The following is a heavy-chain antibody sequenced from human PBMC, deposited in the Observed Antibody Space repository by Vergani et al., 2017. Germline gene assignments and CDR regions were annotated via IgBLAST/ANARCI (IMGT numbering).Heavy chain of an antibody. D-gene: IGHD5-12*01. CDR1: GITFWKFG. J-gene: IGHJ3*01. CDR3: TKGSVYYHDSAGHGYGPYTGFDL. CDR2: ISWNSGAV. Sequence: EVDLVESGGGLAQPGGSLRLSCEASGITFWKFGMHWVRQGPGKGLEWVSGISWNSGAVDYADSVRGRFTISRDNAKNSLFLEMNSLGFEDTAVYFCTKGSVYYHDSAGHGYGPYTGFDLWGQGRLVTVSS. V-gene: IGHV3-9*01.